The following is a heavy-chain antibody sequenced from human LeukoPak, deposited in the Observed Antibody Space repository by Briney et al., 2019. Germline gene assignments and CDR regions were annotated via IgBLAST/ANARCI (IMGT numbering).Heavy chain of an antibody. CDR1: GFSFSSHW. J-gene: IGHJ4*02. Sequence: GGSLRLSCAASGFSFSSHWMSWVRQAPGKGLEWVANIEGDGSERNYLDSVKGRFTISRDNAKNSLHLEMNSLRGDDTAVYFCAGGSGWLTGYWGQGTVVTVSS. CDR2: IEGDGSER. CDR3: AGGSGWLTGY. D-gene: IGHD6-19*01. V-gene: IGHV3-7*03.